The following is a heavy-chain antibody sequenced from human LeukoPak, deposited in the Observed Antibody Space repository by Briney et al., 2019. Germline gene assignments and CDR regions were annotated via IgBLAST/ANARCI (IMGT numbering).Heavy chain of an antibody. Sequence: PGGSLRLSCAASGFTVSSNYMSWVRQAPGKGLEWVSVIYSGGSTYYADSVKGRFTISRDNSKNTLYLQMNSLRAEDTAVYYCARARSLPTVTTNWYFDLWGRGTLVTVSS. CDR1: GFTVSSNY. CDR2: IYSGGST. J-gene: IGHJ2*01. V-gene: IGHV3-53*01. CDR3: ARARSLPTVTTNWYFDL. D-gene: IGHD4-17*01.